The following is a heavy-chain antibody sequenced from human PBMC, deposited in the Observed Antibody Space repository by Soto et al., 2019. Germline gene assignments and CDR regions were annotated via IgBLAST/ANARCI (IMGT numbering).Heavy chain of an antibody. CDR1: GFTFSSYG. CDR2: IWYDGSNK. V-gene: IGHV3-33*01. J-gene: IGHJ4*02. CDR3: SRDADRYSSSWSVLY. Sequence: QVQLVESGGGVVQPGRSLRLSCAASGFTFSSYGMHWVRQAPGKGLEWVAVIWYDGSNKYYADSVKGRFTISRDNSKNKRYVQMNSLRAEDTAGYCCSRDADRYSSSWSVLYWGQGSLVTVSS. D-gene: IGHD6-13*01.